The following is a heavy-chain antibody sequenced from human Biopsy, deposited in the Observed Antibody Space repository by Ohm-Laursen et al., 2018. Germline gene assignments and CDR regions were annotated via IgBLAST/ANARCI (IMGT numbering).Heavy chain of an antibody. CDR3: ATDHYGSINY. CDR2: ISSDGST. CDR1: GFIFSSAW. V-gene: IGHV3-74*01. Sequence: GSLRLSCAASGFIFSSAWMHWVRQAPGKGLVWVSCISSDGSTTYADSMKGRFTISRDNAKNTAYLQMNSLRADDTALYYCATDHYGSINYWGQGTLVTVSS. D-gene: IGHD4-17*01. J-gene: IGHJ4*02.